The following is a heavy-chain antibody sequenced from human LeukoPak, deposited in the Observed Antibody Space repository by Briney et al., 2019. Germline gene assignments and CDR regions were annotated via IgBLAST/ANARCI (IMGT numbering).Heavy chain of an antibody. CDR2: INPSGGST. J-gene: IGHJ5*02. Sequence: ASVKVSCKASGYTFTSYYMHWVRQAPGQGLEWMGIINPSGGSTSYAQKFQGRVTMTEDTSTDTAYMELSSLRSEDTAVYYCATTLRFLELANWFDPWGQGTLVTVSS. CDR1: GYTFTSYY. D-gene: IGHD3-3*01. CDR3: ATTLRFLELANWFDP. V-gene: IGHV1-46*01.